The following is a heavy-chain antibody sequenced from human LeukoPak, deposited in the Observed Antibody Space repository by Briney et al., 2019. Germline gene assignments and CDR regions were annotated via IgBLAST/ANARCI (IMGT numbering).Heavy chain of an antibody. CDR1: GFTFTSYS. J-gene: IGHJ4*02. CDR2: ISGGGGST. D-gene: IGHD1-26*01. V-gene: IGHV3-23*01. Sequence: GGSLRLSCAASGFTFTSYSMNWVRQAPGKGLEWVSTISGGGGSTYYADSVKGRFTISRDNSKNTLYLQVNSLRAEDTAVYYCAKEGKWDVTPFDYWGQGTLVTVSS. CDR3: AKEGKWDVTPFDY.